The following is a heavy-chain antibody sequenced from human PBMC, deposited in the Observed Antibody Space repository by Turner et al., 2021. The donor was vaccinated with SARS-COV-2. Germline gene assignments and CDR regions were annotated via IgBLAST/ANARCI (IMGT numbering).Heavy chain of an antibody. V-gene: IGHV3-30*04. CDR2: ISYDGINE. D-gene: IGHD2-8*01. CDR1: GFTFSSYA. CDR3: ARDYPYCTNGVCYTSYYGMDV. J-gene: IGHJ6*02. Sequence: QVQLVESGGGVVQPGRSLRLSCAASGFTFSSYAMHWVRQAPGKGLEWVAVISYDGINEHYADSVKGRFTISRDNSKNTLDLQMNSLRDEDTAVYYCARDYPYCTNGVCYTSYYGMDVWGQGTTVTVSS.